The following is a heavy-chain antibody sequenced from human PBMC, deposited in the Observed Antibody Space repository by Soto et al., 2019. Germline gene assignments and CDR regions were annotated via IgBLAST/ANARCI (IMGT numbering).Heavy chain of an antibody. CDR1: GYIFTDYY. J-gene: IGHJ5*02. CDR3: ARPYCGSNSCHNWFDP. Sequence: ASVKVSCKASGYIFTDYYINWVRQAPGQGLEWMGGINPNSGGTNYAQKFQGRVTMTTDTSISTVYMELRRLTSDDTAVYYCARPYCGSNSCHNWFDPWGQGTLVTVSS. V-gene: IGHV1-2*02. CDR2: INPNSGGT. D-gene: IGHD2-21*02.